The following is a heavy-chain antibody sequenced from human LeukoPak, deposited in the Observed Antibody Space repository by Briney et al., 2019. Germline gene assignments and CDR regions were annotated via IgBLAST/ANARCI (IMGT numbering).Heavy chain of an antibody. CDR2: IYSGGST. D-gene: IGHD5-24*01. CDR1: GFTVSSNY. J-gene: IGHJ4*02. V-gene: IGHV3-66*02. Sequence: GGSLRLSCAASGFTVSSNYMSWVRQAPRKGLERVSYIYSGGSTYYADSVKGRFTISRDNSKNTLYLQMNSLRAEDTAVYYCARDRDGYIDYWGQGTLVTVSS. CDR3: ARDRDGYIDY.